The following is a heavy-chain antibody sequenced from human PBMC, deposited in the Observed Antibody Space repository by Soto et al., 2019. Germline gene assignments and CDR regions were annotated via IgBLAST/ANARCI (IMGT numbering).Heavy chain of an antibody. CDR2: IFHGGNT. V-gene: IGHV4-38-2*01. D-gene: IGHD2-15*01. Sequence: SETLSLTCAVSGFFISSGNYWGWIREPPGKGLEWIGSIFHGGNTYYNPSLKSRVTISVDMSKNQFSLKLNSVTAADTAVYYCARARWYDAFDVWGQGTVVTVS. CDR3: ARARWYDAFDV. J-gene: IGHJ3*01. CDR1: GFFISSGNY.